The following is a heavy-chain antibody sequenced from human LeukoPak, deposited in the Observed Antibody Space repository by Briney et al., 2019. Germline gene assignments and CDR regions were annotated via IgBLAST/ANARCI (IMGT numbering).Heavy chain of an antibody. V-gene: IGHV1-18*01. Sequence: ASVKVSCKASGYTFTSYGISWVRQAPGQGLEWMGWISAYNGNTNYAQKLQGRVTMTTDTSTSTAYMELRSLRSDDTAVYYCARDIGLDQQYGSDDYWGQGTLVTVSS. D-gene: IGHD3-10*01. CDR2: ISAYNGNT. CDR3: ARDIGLDQQYGSDDY. J-gene: IGHJ4*02. CDR1: GYTFTSYG.